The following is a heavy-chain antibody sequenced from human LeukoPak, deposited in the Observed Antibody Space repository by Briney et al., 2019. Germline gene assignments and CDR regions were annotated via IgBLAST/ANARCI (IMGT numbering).Heavy chain of an antibody. J-gene: IGHJ4*02. Sequence: SETLSLTCTVSGGSISSYYWSWIRQPPGKGLEWIGYIYYSGSTNYNPSLKSRVTISVDTSKNQFSLKLSSVTAADTAVYYCARDRGSGQLWFYWGQGTLVTVSS. D-gene: IGHD5-18*01. CDR1: GGSISSYY. CDR3: ARDRGSGQLWFY. V-gene: IGHV4-59*12. CDR2: IYYSGST.